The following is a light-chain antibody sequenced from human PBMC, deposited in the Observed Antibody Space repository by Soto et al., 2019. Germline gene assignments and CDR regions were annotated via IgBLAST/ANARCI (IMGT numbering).Light chain of an antibody. J-gene: IGLJ1*01. CDR1: SSDVGGYNY. CDR2: EVS. Sequence: QSVLAQPASVSGSPGQSITISCTGTSSDVGGYNYVSWYQQHPGKAPKLMIYEVSNRPSGVSNRFSGSKSGNTASLTISGLQAEDEADYYCSAYTSSSIPYVFGTGTKVTAL. CDR3: SAYTSSSIPYV. V-gene: IGLV2-14*01.